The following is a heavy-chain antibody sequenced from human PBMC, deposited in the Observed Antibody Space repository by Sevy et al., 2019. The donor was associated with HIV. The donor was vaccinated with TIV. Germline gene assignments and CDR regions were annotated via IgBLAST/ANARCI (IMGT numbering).Heavy chain of an antibody. J-gene: IGHJ4*02. CDR3: ARGQVGPGYYYVSSGYSI. D-gene: IGHD3-22*01. CDR2: IIPIFGTA. CDR1: GGTFSSYA. Sequence: ASVKVSCKASGGTFSSYAISWVRQAPGQGLEWMGGIIPIFGTANYAQKFQGRVTITADESTSTAYMELSRLRSEDTAVYYCARGQVGPGYYYVSSGYSIWGQGTLVTVSS. V-gene: IGHV1-69*13.